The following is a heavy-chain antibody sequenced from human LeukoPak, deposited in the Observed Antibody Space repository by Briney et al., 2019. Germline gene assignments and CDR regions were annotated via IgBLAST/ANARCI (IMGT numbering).Heavy chain of an antibody. J-gene: IGHJ4*02. CDR1: GFTFSSYE. CDR3: AKDYAVGSIDY. D-gene: IGHD3-16*01. V-gene: IGHV3-48*03. Sequence: GGSLRLSCAASGFTFSSYEMNWVRQAPGKGLEWVSYISSSGSTIYYADSVRGRFTISRDNSKNTVFLQMNSLRAEDSAVYYCAKDYAVGSIDYWGQGTLVTVSS. CDR2: ISSSGSTI.